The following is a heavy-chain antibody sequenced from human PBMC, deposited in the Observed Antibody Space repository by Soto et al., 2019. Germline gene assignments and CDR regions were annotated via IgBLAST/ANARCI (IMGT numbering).Heavy chain of an antibody. CDR1: GGSISSGDYY. D-gene: IGHD6-13*01. Sequence: TLSLTCTVSGGSISSGDYYWSWIRQVPGKGLEWIGYIYYSGSSYYNPSLKSRVAMSVDTSKNQFSLKLSSVTAADTAVYYCARHEKGPKQLVLDGMDVWGQGTTVTVSS. V-gene: IGHV4-30-4*08. J-gene: IGHJ6*02. CDR2: IYYSGSS. CDR3: ARHEKGPKQLVLDGMDV.